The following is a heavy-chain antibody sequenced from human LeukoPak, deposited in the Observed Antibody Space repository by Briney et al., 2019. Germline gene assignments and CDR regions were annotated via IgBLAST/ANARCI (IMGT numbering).Heavy chain of an antibody. CDR1: GYTFTTYG. D-gene: IGHD2-2*02. Sequence: ASVKVSCKASGYTFTTYGISWVRQAPGQGLEWMGWISAYNGHTNYAQKLQGRVTMTTDASTTTAYMELRSLRSDDTAVYYCVRDGHRLYDYYYYYMDVWGKGTTVTISS. J-gene: IGHJ6*03. V-gene: IGHV1-18*01. CDR3: VRDGHRLYDYYYYYMDV. CDR2: ISAYNGHT.